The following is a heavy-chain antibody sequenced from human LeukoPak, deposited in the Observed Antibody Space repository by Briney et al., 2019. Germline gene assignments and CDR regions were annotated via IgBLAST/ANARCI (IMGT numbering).Heavy chain of an antibody. Sequence: PGGSLRLSCAASGFTFSNYVMHWVRQAPGKGLEWVAVIWYDGSNKYYADSVKDRFTISRDNPKNTLYLQMNSLRAEDTAVYYCAKDNAYYFEYWGQGTLVTVSS. CDR1: GFTFSNYV. J-gene: IGHJ4*02. CDR3: AKDNAYYFEY. V-gene: IGHV3-33*06. CDR2: IWYDGSNK.